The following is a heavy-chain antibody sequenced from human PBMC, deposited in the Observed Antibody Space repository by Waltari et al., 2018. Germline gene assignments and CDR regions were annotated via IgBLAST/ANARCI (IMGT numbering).Heavy chain of an antibody. CDR3: ARAPHPKSIGGVIGDY. Sequence: QVQLVQSGAEVKKPGASVKVSCKASGYTFTGYYMHWVRQAPGQGLEWMGWINPNSGGTNYAQKFQGRVTMTRDTSISTAYMELSRLRSDDTAVYYCARAPHPKSIGGVIGDYWGQGTLVTVSS. D-gene: IGHD3-16*02. CDR2: INPNSGGT. J-gene: IGHJ4*02. V-gene: IGHV1-2*02. CDR1: GYTFTGYY.